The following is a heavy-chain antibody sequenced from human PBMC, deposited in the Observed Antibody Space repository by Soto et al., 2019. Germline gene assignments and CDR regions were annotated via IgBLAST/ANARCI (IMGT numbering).Heavy chain of an antibody. J-gene: IGHJ4*02. CDR2: ISSSSSTI. CDR1: GFTFSSYS. D-gene: IGHD6-19*01. Sequence: EVQLVESGGGLVQPGGSLRLSCAASGFTFSSYSMNWVRQAPGKGLEWVSYISSSSSTIYYADSVKGRFTISRDNAKNSLYLQMNSLRDEDTAVYYCARVRRGNLVVAGAQHFDYWGQGTLVTVSS. CDR3: ARVRRGNLVVAGAQHFDY. V-gene: IGHV3-48*02.